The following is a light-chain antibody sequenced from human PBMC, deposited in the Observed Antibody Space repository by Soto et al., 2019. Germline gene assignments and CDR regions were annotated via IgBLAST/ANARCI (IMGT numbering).Light chain of an antibody. CDR2: DAS. V-gene: IGKV1-5*01. CDR3: HQYHSYPPT. CDR1: QSISKW. Sequence: DIQMTQSPSTLSAYVGDRVTITCRASQSISKWVGWYKQKRGRAPKLLIFDASSLDSGVPSRFSGSGSETEFTLTISGLQPDDFATYYCHQYHSYPPTFGGGTTVEIK. J-gene: IGKJ4*01.